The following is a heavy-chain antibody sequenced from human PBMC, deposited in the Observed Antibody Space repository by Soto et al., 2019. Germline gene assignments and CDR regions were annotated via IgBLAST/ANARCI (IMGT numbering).Heavy chain of an antibody. V-gene: IGHV3-30*18. CDR2: MSNDGTSR. J-gene: IGHJ6*02. CDR3: AKVRVKDYYYYAMDV. CDR1: GFTFSSYG. Sequence: QVHLVESGGGVVQPGRSLRLSCAASGFTFSSYGMHWVRQAPGKGLEWVAVMSNDGTSRFYADSVKGRFTISRDNSKNTLYLQMNSLRAEDTAMYYCAKVRVKDYYYYAMDVWGQGTTVTGSS.